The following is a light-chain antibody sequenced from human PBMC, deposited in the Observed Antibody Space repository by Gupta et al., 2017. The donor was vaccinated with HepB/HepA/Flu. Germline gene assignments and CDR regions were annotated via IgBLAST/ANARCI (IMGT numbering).Light chain of an antibody. J-gene: IGKJ2*01. CDR3: KQTLQSPSP. CDR2: LGS. Sequence: DIVMTQSPLSLPVTPGESASISCRFSQSLLKSNGYNYLEWYLQKPGQSPQLLIYLGSKRASGVPDRFSGSGSGADFTLKISRGEADDVGDYYCKQTLQSPSPFGQGTKMDIK. CDR1: QSLLKSNGYNY. V-gene: IGKV2-28*01.